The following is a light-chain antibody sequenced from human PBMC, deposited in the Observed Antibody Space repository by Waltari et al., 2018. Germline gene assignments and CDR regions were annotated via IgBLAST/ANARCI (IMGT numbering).Light chain of an antibody. Sequence: QSALTQPASMSGSPGQPITISCPGTSSDVDGFNFVSWYQQYPGKAPKLIIYDVANRPSGVSHRFSGSRSGNTASLTISGLQAEDEADYYCSSYTSVNTRFGGGTKLTVL. CDR1: SSDVDGFNF. J-gene: IGLJ2*01. V-gene: IGLV2-14*03. CDR3: SSYTSVNTR. CDR2: DVA.